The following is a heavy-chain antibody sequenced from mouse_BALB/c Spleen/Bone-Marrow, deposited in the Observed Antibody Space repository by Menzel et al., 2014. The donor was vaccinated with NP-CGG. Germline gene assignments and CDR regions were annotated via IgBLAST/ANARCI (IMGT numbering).Heavy chain of an antibody. V-gene: IGHV14-3*02. D-gene: IGHD2-4*01. J-gene: IGHJ2*01. CDR3: ALYYDYDVGY. CDR2: IDPANGNT. CDR1: GFNIKDTY. Sequence: EVQLQQSGAELVKPGASVKSSCTASGFNIKDTYMHWVKQRPEQGLEWIGRIDPANGNTKYDPKFQGKATITADTSSNTAYPQLSSLTSEDTAVYYCALYYDYDVGYWGQGTTLTVSS.